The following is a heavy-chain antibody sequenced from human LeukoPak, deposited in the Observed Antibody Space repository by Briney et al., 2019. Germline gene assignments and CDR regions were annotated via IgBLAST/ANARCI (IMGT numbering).Heavy chain of an antibody. CDR1: GYTFTGYY. CDR3: ARVPLGGFGELFPD. CDR2: INPNSGGT. V-gene: IGHV1-2*02. Sequence: ASVKVSCKASGYTFTGYYMHWVRQAPGQGLEWMGWINPNSGGTNYAQKFQGRVTTTRDTSISTAYMELSRLRSDDTAVYYCARVPLGGFGELFPDWGQGTLVTVSS. D-gene: IGHD3-10*01. J-gene: IGHJ4*02.